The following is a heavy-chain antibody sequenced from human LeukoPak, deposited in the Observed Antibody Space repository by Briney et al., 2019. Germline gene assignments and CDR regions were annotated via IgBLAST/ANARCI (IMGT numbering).Heavy chain of an antibody. CDR3: ARYGDLGVTPITKGYYFDY. D-gene: IGHD4-23*01. Sequence: GASVKVSCKASGYTFTSYGISWVRQAPGQGLEWMGWISAYNGDTNYAQKLQGRVTMTTDTSTSTAYMELRSLRSDDTAVYYCARYGDLGVTPITKGYYFDYWGQGTLVTVSS. V-gene: IGHV1-18*01. CDR2: ISAYNGDT. CDR1: GYTFTSYG. J-gene: IGHJ4*02.